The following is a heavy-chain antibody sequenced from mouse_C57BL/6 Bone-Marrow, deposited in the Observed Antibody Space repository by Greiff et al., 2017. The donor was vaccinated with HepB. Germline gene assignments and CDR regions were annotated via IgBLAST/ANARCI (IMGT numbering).Heavy chain of an antibody. J-gene: IGHJ2*01. Sequence: EVKVEESGGGLVQPGGSLKLSCAASGFTFSDYYMYWVRQTPEKRLEWVAYISNGGGSTYYPDTVKGRFTISRDNAKNTLYLQMSRLKSEDTAMYYCARHGLLFDYWGQGTTLTVSS. D-gene: IGHD3-1*01. CDR3: ARHGLLFDY. CDR1: GFTFSDYY. V-gene: IGHV5-12*01. CDR2: ISNGGGST.